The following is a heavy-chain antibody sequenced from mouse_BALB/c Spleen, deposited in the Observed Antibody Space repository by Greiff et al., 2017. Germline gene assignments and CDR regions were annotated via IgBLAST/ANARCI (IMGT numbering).Heavy chain of an antibody. CDR1: GFTFSSFG. V-gene: IGHV5-17*02. CDR2: ISSGSSTI. Sequence: EVKLVESGGGLVQPGGSRKLSCAASGFTFSSFGMHWVRQAPEKGLEWVAYISSGSSTIYYADTVKGRFTISRDNPKNTLFLQMTSLRSEDTAMYYCARQGDYDPLPYAMDYWGQGTSVTVSS. J-gene: IGHJ4*01. CDR3: ARQGDYDPLPYAMDY. D-gene: IGHD2-4*01.